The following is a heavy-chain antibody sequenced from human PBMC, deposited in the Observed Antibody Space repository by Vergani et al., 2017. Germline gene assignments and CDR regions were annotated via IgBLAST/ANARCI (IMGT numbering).Heavy chain of an antibody. CDR2: ISYDGSNK. D-gene: IGHD3-3*01. J-gene: IGHJ4*02. Sequence: QVQLVESGGGVAQPGRSLRLSCAASGFTFSSYGMHWVRQAPGKGLEWVAVISYDGSNKYYADSVKGRFTISRDNSKNTLYLQMNSLRAEDTAVYYCAKEDYDFWSGYYKYFDYWGQGTLVTVSS. V-gene: IGHV3-30*18. CDR3: AKEDYDFWSGYYKYFDY. CDR1: GFTFSSYG.